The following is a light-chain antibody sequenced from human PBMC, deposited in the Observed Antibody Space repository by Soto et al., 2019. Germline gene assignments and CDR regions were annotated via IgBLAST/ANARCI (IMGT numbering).Light chain of an antibody. CDR3: PNCGGSXQFS. Sequence: EIVLTRSPGTLSLSPGERATLSCPASESVTSSCLAWYQRKPGQAPRLLIHTTSRRATDIPDRFSGSGSGTDVPLTIRRMDPEDFAVYYCPNCGGSXQFSSRPGTTVXI. CDR1: ESVTSSC. J-gene: IGKJ3*01. V-gene: IGKV3-20*01. CDR2: TTS.